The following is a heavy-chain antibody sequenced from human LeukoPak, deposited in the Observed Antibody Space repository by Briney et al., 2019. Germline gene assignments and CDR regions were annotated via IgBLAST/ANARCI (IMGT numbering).Heavy chain of an antibody. CDR2: ISWNSGII. Sequence: PGGSLRLSCAASGFTFDDSAMHWVRQVPGKGLEWVSGISWNSGIIDYADSVKGRFTISRDNAKNSLYLQMNNLRPDDTAFYYCAKAPSYYSDSSGYFQHWGQGTLVTVSS. D-gene: IGHD3-22*01. CDR1: GFTFDDSA. CDR3: AKAPSYYSDSSGYFQH. J-gene: IGHJ1*01. V-gene: IGHV3-9*01.